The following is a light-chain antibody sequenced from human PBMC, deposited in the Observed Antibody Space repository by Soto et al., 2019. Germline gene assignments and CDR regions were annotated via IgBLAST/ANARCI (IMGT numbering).Light chain of an antibody. Sequence: DIQMTQSPSTLSASVGDRVTITCRASQSVSNWLAWYQQQRGKXPXXLIYDASSLKSGVPSRFSGSGSGTEFTLTISSLQPDDFATYYCQQYNTYSAFGQGTKVDIK. CDR1: QSVSNW. CDR2: DAS. V-gene: IGKV1-5*01. J-gene: IGKJ1*01. CDR3: QQYNTYSA.